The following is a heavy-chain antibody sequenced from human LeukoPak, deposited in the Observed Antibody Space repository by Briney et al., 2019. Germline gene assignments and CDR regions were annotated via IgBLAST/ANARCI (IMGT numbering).Heavy chain of an antibody. CDR2: IRYDGSNK. Sequence: GGSLRLSCAASGFTFSSYGMHWVRQAPGKGLGWVAFIRYDGSNKYYADSVKGRFTISRDNSKNTLYLQMNSLRAEDTAVYYCAKAFGSYREYFQHWGQGTLVTVSS. D-gene: IGHD1-26*01. CDR3: AKAFGSYREYFQH. J-gene: IGHJ1*01. CDR1: GFTFSSYG. V-gene: IGHV3-30*02.